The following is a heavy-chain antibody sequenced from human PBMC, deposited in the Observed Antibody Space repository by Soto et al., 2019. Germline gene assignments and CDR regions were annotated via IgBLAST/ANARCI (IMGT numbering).Heavy chain of an antibody. Sequence: QVQLVESGGGVVQPGRSLRLSCAASGFTFSSYGMHWVRQAPGKGLEWVAVISYDGSNKYYADSVKGRFTISRDNSKNPLYLQMNSLRADDTAVYYCAKSDCNVVGYYYYGMDVWGQWTTVTVSS. CDR1: GFTFSSYG. V-gene: IGHV3-30*18. J-gene: IGHJ6*02. CDR3: AKSDCNVVGYYYYGMDV. CDR2: ISYDGSNK. D-gene: IGHD2-21*02.